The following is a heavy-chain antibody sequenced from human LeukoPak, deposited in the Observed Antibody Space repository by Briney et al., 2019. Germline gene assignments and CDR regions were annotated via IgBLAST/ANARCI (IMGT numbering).Heavy chain of an antibody. D-gene: IGHD5-18*01. CDR2: LSESGETT. V-gene: IGHV3-23*01. J-gene: IGHJ4*02. Sequence: GGSLRLSCAASGFSFGSHAMNWARQAPGKGLEWVSSLSESGETTDYADSVKGRFTISRDNSKNTLYLQMNSLRADDTAVYYCARLKSGYSYGDYWGQGTLVTVSS. CDR3: ARLKSGYSYGDY. CDR1: GFSFGSHA.